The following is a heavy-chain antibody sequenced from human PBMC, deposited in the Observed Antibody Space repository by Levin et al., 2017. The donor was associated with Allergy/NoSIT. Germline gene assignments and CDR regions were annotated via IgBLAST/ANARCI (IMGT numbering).Heavy chain of an antibody. CDR1: GFTFSSYA. V-gene: IGHV3-23*01. Sequence: GESLKISCAASGFTFSSYAMSWVRQAPGKGLEWVSAISGSGGSTYYADSVKGRFTISRDNSKNTLYLQMNSLRAEDTAVYYCAKCDPDYGDYTPDYWGQGTLVTVSS. J-gene: IGHJ4*02. D-gene: IGHD4-17*01. CDR3: AKCDPDYGDYTPDY. CDR2: ISGSGGST.